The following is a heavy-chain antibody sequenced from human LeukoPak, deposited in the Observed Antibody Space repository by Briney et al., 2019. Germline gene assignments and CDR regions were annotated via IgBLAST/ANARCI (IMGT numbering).Heavy chain of an antibody. CDR2: INPNSGGA. CDR1: GYTFTGYY. Sequence: ASVKVSCKASGYTFTGYYMHWVRQAPGQGLEWMGWINPNSGGANFAQKFQGRVTLTRDTSISTVYMELRRLRSDDTAVYYCARDEAHVDIVATIDYWGQGTLVTVSS. J-gene: IGHJ4*02. CDR3: ARDEAHVDIVATIDY. D-gene: IGHD5-12*01. V-gene: IGHV1-2*02.